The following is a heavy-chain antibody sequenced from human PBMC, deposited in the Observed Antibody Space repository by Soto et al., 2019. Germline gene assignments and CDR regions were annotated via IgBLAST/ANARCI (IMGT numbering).Heavy chain of an antibody. V-gene: IGHV4-31*03. D-gene: IGHD3-10*01. J-gene: IGHJ3*02. CDR2: IYYSGST. CDR3: ARGLTYYYGSGSRKGAFDI. Sequence: QVQLQESGPGLVKPSQTLSLTCTVSGGSISSGGYYWSWIRQHPGKGLEWIGYIYYSGSTYYNPSLKRRVTISVDTSKNQFSLKLSSVTAADTAVYYCARGLTYYYGSGSRKGAFDIWGQGTMVTVSS. CDR1: GGSISSGGYY.